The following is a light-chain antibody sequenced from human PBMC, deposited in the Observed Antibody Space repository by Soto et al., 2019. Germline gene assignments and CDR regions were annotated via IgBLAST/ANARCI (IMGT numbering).Light chain of an antibody. CDR2: GAS. CDR3: QKYNNWPQIN. J-gene: IGKJ5*01. CDR1: QSVSSS. Sequence: ETVLTQSSGTLSVTLGGLSRLSCSAIQSVSSSFIAWYQHKPGQAPTLLIFGASTRATGIPARFSGSGSGTEFTLTISRLQSEDFAVYYCQKYNNWPQINLGQGKRLEIK. V-gene: IGKV3-15*01.